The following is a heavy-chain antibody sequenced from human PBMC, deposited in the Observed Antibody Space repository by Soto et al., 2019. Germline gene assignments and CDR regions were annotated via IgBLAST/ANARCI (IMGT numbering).Heavy chain of an antibody. Sequence: QVQLVQSGAEVKKPGSSVKVSCKASGYTFTTFGISWVRQAPGQGLEWLGGIIPVFAKTTYAQKFRGRITLTADGATSTAYMELSRLTSDDTAIYYCAREGGGEYDSASYKPWWFDPWGHGALVTVSS. CDR3: AREGGGEYDSASYKPWWFDP. J-gene: IGHJ5*02. V-gene: IGHV1-69*01. CDR2: IIPVFAKT. D-gene: IGHD2-21*01. CDR1: GYTFTTFG.